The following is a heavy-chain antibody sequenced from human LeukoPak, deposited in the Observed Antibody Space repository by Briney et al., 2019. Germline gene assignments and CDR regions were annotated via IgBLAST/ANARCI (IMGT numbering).Heavy chain of an antibody. CDR1: GFSFSSSW. CDR2: VNDDETST. CDR3: ATTGSGSYYDY. V-gene: IGHV3-74*01. J-gene: IGHJ4*02. D-gene: IGHD1-26*01. Sequence: HPGGSLRLSCAASGFSFSSSWMHWVRQGPGTGLEWVSRVNDDETSTTYADSVKGRFTISRDNAKNTLYLQMNSLRADDTAVYYCATTGSGSYYDYWGQGNLVTVSS.